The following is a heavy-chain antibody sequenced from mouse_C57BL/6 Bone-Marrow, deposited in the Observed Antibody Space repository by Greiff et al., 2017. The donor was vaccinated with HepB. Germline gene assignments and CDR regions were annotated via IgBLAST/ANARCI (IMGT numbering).Heavy chain of an antibody. J-gene: IGHJ4*01. Sequence: VQLQQSGPELVKPGASVKIPCKASGYTFTDYNMDWVKQSHGKSLEWIGDINPNNGGTIYNQKFKGKATLTVDKSSSTAYMELRSLTSEDTAVYYCARPYYSNRYAMDYWGQGTSVTVSS. V-gene: IGHV1-18*01. D-gene: IGHD2-5*01. CDR1: GYTFTDYN. CDR3: ARPYYSNRYAMDY. CDR2: INPNNGGT.